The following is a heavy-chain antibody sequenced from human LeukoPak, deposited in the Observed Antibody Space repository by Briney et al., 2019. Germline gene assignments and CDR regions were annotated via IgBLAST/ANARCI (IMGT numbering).Heavy chain of an antibody. D-gene: IGHD6-13*01. Sequence: ASVKVSCKASGYTFTGYYMHWVRQATGQGLEWMGWMDPNSGNTGYAQKFQGRVTITRNTSISTAYMELSSLRSEDTAVYYCARGVKRLVKSYYYYYMDVWGKGTTVTVSS. V-gene: IGHV1-8*03. CDR3: ARGVKRLVKSYYYYYMDV. CDR1: GYTFTGYY. J-gene: IGHJ6*03. CDR2: MDPNSGNT.